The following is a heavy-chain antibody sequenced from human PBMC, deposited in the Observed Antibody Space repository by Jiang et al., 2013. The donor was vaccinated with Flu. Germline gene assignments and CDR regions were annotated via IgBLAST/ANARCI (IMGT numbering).Heavy chain of an antibody. D-gene: IGHD3-22*01. V-gene: IGHV7-4-1*02. CDR3: ARVGGATMRLVANWIDP. CDR2: INTNTGNP. Sequence: APGQGLEWMGWINTNTGNPTYAQGFTGRFVFSLDTSVSTAYLQISSLKAEDTAIYYCARVGGATMRLVANWIDPWGQGTLVTVSS. J-gene: IGHJ5*02.